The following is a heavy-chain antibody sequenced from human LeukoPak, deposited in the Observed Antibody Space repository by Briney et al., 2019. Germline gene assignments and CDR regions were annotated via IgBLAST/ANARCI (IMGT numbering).Heavy chain of an antibody. CDR3: ARLPIAAAGTRDY. J-gene: IGHJ4*02. Sequence: PSETLSLTCAVYGGSFSGYYWSWIRQPPGKGLEWIGEINHSGSTNYNPSLKSRVTISVDTSKNQFSLKLSSVTAADTAVYYCARLPIAAAGTRDYWGQGTLVTVSS. CDR2: INHSGST. D-gene: IGHD6-13*01. V-gene: IGHV4-34*01. CDR1: GGSFSGYY.